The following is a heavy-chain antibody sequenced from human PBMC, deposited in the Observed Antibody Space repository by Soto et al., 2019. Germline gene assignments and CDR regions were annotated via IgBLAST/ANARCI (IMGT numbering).Heavy chain of an antibody. CDR2: INPATGAA. J-gene: IGHJ3*02. Sequence: QLHLVQSGAVVKKPGASVTVSCSASGYPVTAYYMHWVRQAPGRGLEWMGGINPATGAAKYTQTFQGRVTMTRDTSTSTVFMERSGLTSEDTAVFYWARGGGVGVAGSAAFDMWGQGTVVTVSS. D-gene: IGHD3-3*01. V-gene: IGHV1-2*02. CDR1: GYPVTAYY. CDR3: ARGGGVGVAGSAAFDM.